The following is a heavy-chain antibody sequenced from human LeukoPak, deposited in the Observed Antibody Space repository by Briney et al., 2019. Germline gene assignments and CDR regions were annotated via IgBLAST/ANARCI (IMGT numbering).Heavy chain of an antibody. CDR3: AKSDSGSASSFYYYGMDV. Sequence: GGSLRLSCAAAGFTFSRCAMSWLRQTPGKGLEWVSAITGSGGSTYYADSVKGRFTISRDNSKNTLYLQINSLRAEDTAVYYCAKSDSGSASSFYYYGMDVWGQGTTVTVSS. J-gene: IGHJ6*02. CDR1: GFTFSRCA. CDR2: ITGSGGST. D-gene: IGHD3-10*01. V-gene: IGHV3-23*01.